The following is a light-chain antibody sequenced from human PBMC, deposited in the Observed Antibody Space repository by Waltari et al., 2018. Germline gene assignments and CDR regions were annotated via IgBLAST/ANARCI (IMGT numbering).Light chain of an antibody. CDR2: ADD. Sequence: QSVLTQTHSVSEAPRQRVTISCSGSRSNIGNNAVNWYQQVPGKATKLLVFADDLLPSGGYVRFPGSKSGTSAALAISGLRSEDEGVYFCAAWDDSLKGVLFGGGTKLTVL. J-gene: IGLJ2*01. CDR1: RSNIGNNA. CDR3: AAWDDSLKGVL. V-gene: IGLV1-36*01.